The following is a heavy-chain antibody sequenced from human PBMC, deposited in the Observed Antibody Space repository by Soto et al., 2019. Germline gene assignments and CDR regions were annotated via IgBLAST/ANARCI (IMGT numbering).Heavy chain of an antibody. V-gene: IGHV3-72*01. CDR2: SRNKAISYST. CDR3: AVDRVGTGSY. J-gene: IGHJ4*02. D-gene: IGHD5-12*01. CDR1: GVTFSDHY. Sequence: EVQVVESGGGLVQPGGSLRLSCAASGVTFSDHYMDWVRQAPGKGLDWVGRSRNKAISYSTEYAAALRGRFTTSRDDSEDSVYLEMNSLKPEDTAVDDCAVDRVGTGSYWGQGTLVTVSS.